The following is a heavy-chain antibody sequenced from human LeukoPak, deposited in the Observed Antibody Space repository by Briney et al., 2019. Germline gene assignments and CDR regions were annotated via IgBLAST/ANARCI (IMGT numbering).Heavy chain of an antibody. V-gene: IGHV4-31*03. CDR1: GGSISSGGYY. J-gene: IGHJ4*02. Sequence: SETLSLTCTVSGGSISSGGYYWGWVRQHPGKGLESIGYISYSGSTYYSPSLKSRLTISVDTSKNQFSLKLSSVTAADTAIYCCARIPFSGSYYDYWGQGTLVTVSS. D-gene: IGHD3-10*01. CDR3: ARIPFSGSYYDY. CDR2: ISYSGST.